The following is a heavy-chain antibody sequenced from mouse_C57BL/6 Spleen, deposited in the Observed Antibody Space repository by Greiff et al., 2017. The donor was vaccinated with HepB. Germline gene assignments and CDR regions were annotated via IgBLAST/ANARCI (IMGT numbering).Heavy chain of an antibody. CDR2: SEPEDGET. J-gene: IGHJ4*01. CDR1: GFNIKDYY. D-gene: IGHD2-12*01. Sequence: EVQLQQSGAELVKPGASVKLSCTVSGFNIKDYYMHRVKQRTEQGLEWIGRSEPEDGETKYAPKLKGKVTITADTSSNTAYLQLSSLTSECTAGYNLAGESNDVGAMDYWGQGTSVTVSS. V-gene: IGHV14-2*01. CDR3: AGESNDVGAMDY.